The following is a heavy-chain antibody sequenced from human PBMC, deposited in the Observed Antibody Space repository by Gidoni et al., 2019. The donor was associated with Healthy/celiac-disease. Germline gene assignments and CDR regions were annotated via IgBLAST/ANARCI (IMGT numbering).Heavy chain of an antibody. CDR3: ARASIVGATLMGDVY. Sequence: QVQLVQSGAEVKKPGSSVKVSCKASGGTFSRYAISWVRQAPGQGREWMGGIIPIFGTANYAQKFQGRVTITADESTSTAYMELSSLRSEDTAVYYCARASIVGATLMGDVYWGQGTLVTVSS. CDR2: IIPIFGTA. D-gene: IGHD1-26*01. J-gene: IGHJ4*02. CDR1: GGTFSRYA. V-gene: IGHV1-69*01.